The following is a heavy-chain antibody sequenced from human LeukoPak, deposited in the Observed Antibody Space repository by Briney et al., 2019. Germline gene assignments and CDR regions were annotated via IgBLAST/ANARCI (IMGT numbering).Heavy chain of an antibody. CDR3: ARGRVVVAAMGFDP. CDR1: GGSFSGYY. CDR2: INHSGST. D-gene: IGHD2-15*01. V-gene: IGHV4-34*01. J-gene: IGHJ5*02. Sequence: SETLSLTCAVYGGSFSGYYWSWIRQPPGRGRGWIGEINHSGSTNYNPSLKSRVTISVDTSKNQFSLKLSSVTAADTAVYYCARGRVVVAAMGFDPWGQGTLVTVSS.